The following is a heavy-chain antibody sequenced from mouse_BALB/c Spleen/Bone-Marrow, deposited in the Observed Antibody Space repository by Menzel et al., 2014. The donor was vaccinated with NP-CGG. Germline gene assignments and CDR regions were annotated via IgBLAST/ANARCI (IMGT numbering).Heavy chain of an antibody. CDR3: ARSEGIYYYGSSYAMDY. V-gene: IGHV1S34*01. D-gene: IGHD1-1*01. CDR1: DYSFTDYY. CDR2: ISCYNGAT. J-gene: IGHJ4*01. Sequence: LVKTGASVKISCKAFDYSFTDYYMHWVKQTHGRSLEWIGYISCYNGATSYNQKFKGKATFTVDTSSSTAYMQFSSLTSEDSAVYYCARSEGIYYYGSSYAMDYWGPDTSVTASS.